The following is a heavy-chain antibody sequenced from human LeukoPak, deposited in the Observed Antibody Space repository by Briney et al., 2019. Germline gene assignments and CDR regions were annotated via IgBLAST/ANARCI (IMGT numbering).Heavy chain of an antibody. CDR1: GFTFSSYA. Sequence: TGGSLRLSCAASGFTFSSYAMHWVRQAPGKGLEWVALISYDGSNKYYADSVKGRFTISRDNSKNTLYLQMNSLRAEDTAMYYCARVDSIAAADSTRSPAFDIWGQGTMVTVSS. D-gene: IGHD6-13*01. CDR2: ISYDGSNK. CDR3: ARVDSIAAADSTRSPAFDI. J-gene: IGHJ3*02. V-gene: IGHV3-30-3*01.